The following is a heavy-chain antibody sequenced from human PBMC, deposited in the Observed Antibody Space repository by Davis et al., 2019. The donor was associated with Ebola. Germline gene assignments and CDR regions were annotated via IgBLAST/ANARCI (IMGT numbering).Heavy chain of an antibody. Sequence: AASVKVSCKVSGYNLSEVSMHWVRQGPGKGLEWMGSLDPEDGETIHAQKFQGRLTMTEDTSTDTAYMLLSSLRSEDTAVYYCATGWSTPYFDFWGQGALVTVSS. D-gene: IGHD2-15*01. J-gene: IGHJ4*02. CDR2: LDPEDGET. CDR3: ATGWSTPYFDF. V-gene: IGHV1-24*01. CDR1: GYNLSEVS.